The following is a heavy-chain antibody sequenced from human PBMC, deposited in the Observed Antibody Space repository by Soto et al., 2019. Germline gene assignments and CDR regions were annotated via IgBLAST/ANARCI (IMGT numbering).Heavy chain of an antibody. CDR2: IYYSGST. CDR1: GGSISSGDYY. CDR3: ASENNWNYLFDY. J-gene: IGHJ4*02. V-gene: IGHV4-30-4*01. Sequence: PSETLSLTCTVSGGSISSGDYYWSWIRQPPGKGLEWIGYIYYSGSTYYNPSLKSRVTISVDTSKNQFSLKLSSVTAADTAVYYCASENNWNYLFDYWGQGTLVTASS. D-gene: IGHD1-7*01.